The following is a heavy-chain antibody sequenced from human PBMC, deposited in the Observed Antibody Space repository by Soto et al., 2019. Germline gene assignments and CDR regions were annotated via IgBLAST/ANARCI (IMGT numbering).Heavy chain of an antibody. CDR2: IIPIFGTA. CDR3: AGGGSREGVLWFGELHYYYYGMDV. CDR1: GGTFSSYA. J-gene: IGHJ6*02. D-gene: IGHD3-10*01. Sequence: QVQLVQSGAEVKKPGSSVKVSCKASGGTFSSYAISWVRQAPGQGLEWMGGIIPIFGTANYAQKFQGRVTITADKSTSTAYMELSSLRSEDTAGYYCAGGGSREGVLWFGELHYYYYGMDVWGQGTTVIVSS. V-gene: IGHV1-69*06.